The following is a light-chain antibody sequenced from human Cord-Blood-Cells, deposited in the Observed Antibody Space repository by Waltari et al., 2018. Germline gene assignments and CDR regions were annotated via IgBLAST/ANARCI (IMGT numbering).Light chain of an antibody. V-gene: IGKV1-39*01. J-gene: IGKJ4*01. CDR1: QGISSY. CDR2: AAS. CDR3: QQSYRTPT. Sequence: DIQMTQSPSSLSASVGDRVTVTCRARQGISSYLNWYQQKPGKAPKLLVYAASSLQSGVPSRVSGSGSATDFTLTISSLQPEDFATYYCQQSYRTPTFGGGTKVEIK.